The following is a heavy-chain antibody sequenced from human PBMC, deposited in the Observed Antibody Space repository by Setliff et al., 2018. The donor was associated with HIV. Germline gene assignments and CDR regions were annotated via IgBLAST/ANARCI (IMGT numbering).Heavy chain of an antibody. CDR1: GVSINMNY. CDR2: VHKSVNT. V-gene: IGHV4-59*01. Sequence: PSETLSLTCTVSGVSINMNYWSWIRQTPGQGLEWIGYVHKSVNTHYNPSLKSRVTMSGDASKNQFSLSLISVTAADTAVYYCARESARAALDYLGQGILVTVSS. CDR3: ARESARAALDY. J-gene: IGHJ4*02. D-gene: IGHD3-3*01.